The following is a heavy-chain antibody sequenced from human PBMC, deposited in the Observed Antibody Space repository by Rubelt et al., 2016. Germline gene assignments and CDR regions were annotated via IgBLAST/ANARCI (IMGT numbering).Heavy chain of an antibody. J-gene: IGHJ4*02. CDR3: ASLPRYCSGGSCDYYFDY. D-gene: IGHD2-15*01. V-gene: IGHV3-21*01. CDR2: ISSSSSYI. Sequence: EVQLVESGGGLVKPGGSLRLSCAASGFTFSSYSMNWVRQAPGKGLEWVSSISSSSSYIYYADSVKGRFTISRDNAKNSLYLQMNSLRAEETAVYYCASLPRYCSGGSCDYYFDYWGQGTLVTVSS. CDR1: GFTFSSYS.